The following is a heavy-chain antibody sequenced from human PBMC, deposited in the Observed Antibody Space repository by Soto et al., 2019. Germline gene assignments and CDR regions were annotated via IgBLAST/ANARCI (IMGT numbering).Heavy chain of an antibody. D-gene: IGHD3-22*01. Sequence: SETLSLTCAVSGGSISSGGYSWSWIRQPPGKGLEWIGYIYHSGSTYYNPSLKSRVTISVDRSKNQFSLKLSSVTAAVTVVYYFAREGPNYYDSSGYYSVYWGQGTLVTVSS. CDR3: AREGPNYYDSSGYYSVY. CDR2: IYHSGST. V-gene: IGHV4-30-2*01. J-gene: IGHJ4*02. CDR1: GGSISSGGYS.